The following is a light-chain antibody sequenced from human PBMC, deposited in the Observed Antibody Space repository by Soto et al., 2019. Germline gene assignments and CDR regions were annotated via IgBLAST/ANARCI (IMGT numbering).Light chain of an antibody. CDR2: TAS. CDR1: QDIAIY. Sequence: IQLTQSPASLSASVGDRVTFTCRASQDIAIYLAWYQQKPGEAPNLLIHTASTLHGGVPSRFSGSGSGTDFTLTITSLQAEDFATYYCQQLNSYPPNTFGQGTRLEIK. J-gene: IGKJ5*01. CDR3: QQLNSYPPNT. V-gene: IGKV1-9*01.